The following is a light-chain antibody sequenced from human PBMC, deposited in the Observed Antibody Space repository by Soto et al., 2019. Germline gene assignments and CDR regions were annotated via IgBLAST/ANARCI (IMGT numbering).Light chain of an antibody. Sequence: QSALTQPASVSGSPGQSITISCTGTSSDVGSYNLVSWYQQHPGKAPKLMIYEGSKRPSGVSNRFSGSKSGTTASLTMSGLQAEGEADYYCCSYAGSSTFHVVFGGGTKVTVL. CDR3: CSYAGSSTFHVV. CDR1: SSDVGSYNL. CDR2: EGS. J-gene: IGLJ2*01. V-gene: IGLV2-23*03.